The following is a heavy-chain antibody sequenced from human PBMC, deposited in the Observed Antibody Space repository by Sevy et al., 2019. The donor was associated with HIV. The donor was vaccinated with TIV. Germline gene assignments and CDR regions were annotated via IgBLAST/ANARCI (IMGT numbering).Heavy chain of an antibody. CDR1: GDSISSGDYY. J-gene: IGHJ3*02. CDR2: IYYSGST. Sequence: SETLSLTCTVSGDSISSGDYYWSWIRQPPGKGLEWIGYIYYSGSTYYNPSLKSRVTISVDTSKNQFSLKLSSVTAADTAVYYCATDDYYDSSGYLDAFDIWSQGTMVTVSS. CDR3: ATDDYYDSSGYLDAFDI. D-gene: IGHD3-22*01. V-gene: IGHV4-30-4*01.